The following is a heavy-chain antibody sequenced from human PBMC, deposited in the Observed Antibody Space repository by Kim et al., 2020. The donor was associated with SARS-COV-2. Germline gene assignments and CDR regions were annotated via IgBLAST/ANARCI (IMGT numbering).Heavy chain of an antibody. CDR3: ARTTSSNNWSFDY. D-gene: IGHD6-13*01. CDR1: GGSISTYY. J-gene: IGHJ4*02. Sequence: SETLSLTCTVSGGSISTYYWSWIRQPPEKGLEWIGYIYYSGNTYYNPSLKSRVTISIDTSKNHFSLKLSSVTAADTAVYYCARTTSSNNWSFDYWGQGT. CDR2: IYYSGNT. V-gene: IGHV4-59*13.